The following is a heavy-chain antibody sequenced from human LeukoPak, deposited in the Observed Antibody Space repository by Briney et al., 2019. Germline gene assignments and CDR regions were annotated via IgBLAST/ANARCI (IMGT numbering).Heavy chain of an antibody. CDR3: ARDGYTYDY. CDR2: IYYSGST. J-gene: IGHJ4*02. Sequence: SETLSLTCTVSGGSISFSSYYWGWIRQPPGKGLEWIGSIYYSGSTYDNPSLKSRVTISVDTSKNQFSLKLGSVTAADTAVYYCARDGYTYDYWGQGTLVTVSS. CDR1: GGSISFSSYY. D-gene: IGHD5-24*01. V-gene: IGHV4-39*07.